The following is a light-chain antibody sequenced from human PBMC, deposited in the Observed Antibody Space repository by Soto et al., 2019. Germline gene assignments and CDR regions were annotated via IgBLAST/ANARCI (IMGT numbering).Light chain of an antibody. CDR3: QQYGSSPRT. V-gene: IGKV3-20*01. CDR1: QSVISSY. CDR2: GAS. Sequence: EIVLTQSPGTLSLSPGERATLSCRAGQSVISSYLAWYQQKPGQAPRLLIYGASSRATGIPDRFSGSGSGTDFTLTISRLEPEDFAVYYCQQYGSSPRTFGQGTKVEIK. J-gene: IGKJ1*01.